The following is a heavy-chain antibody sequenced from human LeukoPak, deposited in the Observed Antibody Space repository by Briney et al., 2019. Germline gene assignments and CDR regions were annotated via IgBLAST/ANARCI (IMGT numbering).Heavy chain of an antibody. D-gene: IGHD3-9*01. CDR3: ARTNYDILTGPFYGTDV. Sequence: PGGSLRLSCAASGFTFSDYYMSWIRQAPGKGLEWVSYISSSSSYTNYADSVKGRFTISRDNAKNSLYLQMNSLRAEDTAVYYCARTNYDILTGPFYGTDVWGKGTTVTVSS. CDR2: ISSSSSYT. V-gene: IGHV3-11*06. CDR1: GFTFSDYY. J-gene: IGHJ6*04.